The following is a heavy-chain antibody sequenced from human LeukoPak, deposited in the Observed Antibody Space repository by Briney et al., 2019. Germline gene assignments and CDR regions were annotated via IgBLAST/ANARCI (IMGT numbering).Heavy chain of an antibody. CDR3: ARARRTTVDYFDY. D-gene: IGHD4-23*01. CDR2: IYYSGST. Sequence: SETLSLTCTVSGGSISSYYWSWTRQPPGKGLEWIGYIYYSGSTNYNPSLKSRVTISVDTSKNQFSLKLSSVTAADTAVYYCARARRTTVDYFDYWGQGTLVTVSS. CDR1: GGSISSYY. V-gene: IGHV4-59*01. J-gene: IGHJ4*02.